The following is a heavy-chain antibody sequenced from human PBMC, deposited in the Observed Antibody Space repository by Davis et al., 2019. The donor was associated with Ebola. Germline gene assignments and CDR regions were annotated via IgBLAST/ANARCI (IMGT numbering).Heavy chain of an antibody. CDR1: GGSIPSSY. CDR2: IYYSGRT. J-gene: IGHJ3*02. D-gene: IGHD3-22*01. CDR3: ARESYYYDSSGYHQGAFDI. V-gene: IGHV4-59*12. Sequence: SETLSLTCTVSGGSIPSSYWGWIRQPPGKGLEWIGYIYYSGRTYYNPSLKSRVTISVDTSKNQFSLKLSSVTAADTAVYYCARESYYYDSSGYHQGAFDIWGQGTMVTVSS.